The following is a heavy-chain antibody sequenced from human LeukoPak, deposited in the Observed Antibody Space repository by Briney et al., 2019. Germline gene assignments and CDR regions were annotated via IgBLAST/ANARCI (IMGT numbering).Heavy chain of an antibody. CDR3: ARGIGYSSSHYYYYYMDV. J-gene: IGHJ6*03. V-gene: IGHV3-7*01. Sequence: GGSLRLSCAASGFTFSSYWMSWVRQAPGKGLEWVANIKQDGSEKYYVDSVKGRFTISRDNAKNSLYLQMNSLRAEDTAVYYCARGIGYSSSHYYYYYMDVWGKGTTVTISS. CDR1: GFTFSSYW. CDR2: IKQDGSEK. D-gene: IGHD6-13*01.